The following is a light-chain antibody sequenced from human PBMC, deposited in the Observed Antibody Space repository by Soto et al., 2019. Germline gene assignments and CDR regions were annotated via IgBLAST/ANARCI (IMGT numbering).Light chain of an antibody. CDR1: QSVSSSY. J-gene: IGKJ2*01. CDR3: QHYGSSMYT. V-gene: IGKV3-20*01. Sequence: EIVLTQSPGTLSLSPGERATLSCRASQSVSSSYLAWYQQKPGQAPRLLIYGASSRATGIPDRFSGSGSGTDFTLTISILEPEDFAVYYCQHYGSSMYTFGQGTKLEI. CDR2: GAS.